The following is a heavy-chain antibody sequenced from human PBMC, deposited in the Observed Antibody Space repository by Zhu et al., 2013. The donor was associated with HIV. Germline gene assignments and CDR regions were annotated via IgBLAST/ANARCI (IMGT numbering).Heavy chain of an antibody. CDR2: INHSGST. Sequence: QVQLQESGPGLVKPSETLSLTCTVSGGSVSSGSYYWIWIRQSPGKGLEWIGEINHSGSTNYNPSLKSRVIISIDTSKNQFSLKLSSVTAADTAVYYCARGYRGTTVSPTGFDPWGQGTLVTVSS. V-gene: IGHV4-61*01. CDR3: ARGYRGTTVSPTGFDP. D-gene: IGHD4-4*01. CDR1: GGSVSSGSYY. J-gene: IGHJ5*02.